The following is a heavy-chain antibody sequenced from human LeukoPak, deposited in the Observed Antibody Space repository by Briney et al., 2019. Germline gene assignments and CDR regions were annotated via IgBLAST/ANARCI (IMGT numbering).Heavy chain of an antibody. J-gene: IGHJ4*02. CDR1: GYTFTSYD. Sequence: ASVKVSCKASGYTFTSYDISWVRQAPGQGLEWMGRIIPILGIANYAQKFQGRVTITADKSTSTAYMELSSLRPEDTAVYYCARAVGFGELFYFDYWGQGTLVTVSS. CDR3: ARAVGFGELFYFDY. CDR2: IIPILGIA. V-gene: IGHV1-69*04. D-gene: IGHD3-10*01.